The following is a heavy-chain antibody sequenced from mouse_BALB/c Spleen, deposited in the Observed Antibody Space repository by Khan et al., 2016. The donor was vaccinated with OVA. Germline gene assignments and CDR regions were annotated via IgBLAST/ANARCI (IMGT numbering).Heavy chain of an antibody. CDR2: ILPGSGSN. Sequence: QVRLQQSGAELMKPGASVKISCKATGYTFRSYWIEWVKQRPGHGLEWIGEILPGSGSNNYNEKFKGKATFTADTSSNTAYMQLSSLTSEDSAVYYCARGNYYGSSSWFGYWGQGTLVTVS. V-gene: IGHV1-9*01. D-gene: IGHD1-1*01. J-gene: IGHJ3*01. CDR1: GYTFRSYW. CDR3: ARGNYYGSSSWFGY.